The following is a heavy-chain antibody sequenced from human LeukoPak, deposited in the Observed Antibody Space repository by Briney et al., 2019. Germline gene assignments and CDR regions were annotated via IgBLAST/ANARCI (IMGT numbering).Heavy chain of an antibody. CDR2: ISGSGGRI. D-gene: IGHD1-1*01. J-gene: IGHJ4*02. CDR1: GFTFSSYS. V-gene: IGHV3-23*01. Sequence: GGSLRLSCAASGFTFSSYSMSWVRQAPGKGLEWVSSISGSGGRIDYADSVKGRFTISRDNFKNTLSLQMNSLTAEDTAVYYCAKNPRLEGWIYFDSWGQGILVTVSS. CDR3: AKNPRLEGWIYFDS.